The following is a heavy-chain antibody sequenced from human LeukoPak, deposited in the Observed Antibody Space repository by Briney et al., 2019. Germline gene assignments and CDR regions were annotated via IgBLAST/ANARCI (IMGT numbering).Heavy chain of an antibody. D-gene: IGHD2-2*01. CDR3: ARDKLEIVVVPAAMESYYYYYMDV. V-gene: IGHV4-4*07. J-gene: IGHJ6*03. Sequence: NPSETLSLTCTVSGGSISSYYWSWIRQPAGKGLEWIGRIYTSGSTNYNPSLKSRVTMSVDTSKNQFSLKLSSVTAADTAVYYCARDKLEIVVVPAAMESYYYYYMDVWGKGTTVTVSS. CDR1: GGSISSYY. CDR2: IYTSGST.